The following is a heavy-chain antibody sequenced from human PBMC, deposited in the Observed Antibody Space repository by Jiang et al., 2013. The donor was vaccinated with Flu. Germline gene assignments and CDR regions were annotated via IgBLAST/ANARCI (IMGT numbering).Heavy chain of an antibody. J-gene: IGHJ6*02. CDR1: GYTFTNNA. Sequence: GAEVKKPGASVKVSCKVSGYTFTNNAMHWVRQAPGQRLEWMGWINAGNDNTKYSQKFQGRVTITRDTSASTAYMELSSLRSEDTAVYYCATRIYDSSSLDGYYYYYGMDVWGQGTTVTVSS. CDR2: INAGNDNT. V-gene: IGHV1-3*01. CDR3: ATRIYDSSSLDGYYYYYGMDV. D-gene: IGHD6-6*01.